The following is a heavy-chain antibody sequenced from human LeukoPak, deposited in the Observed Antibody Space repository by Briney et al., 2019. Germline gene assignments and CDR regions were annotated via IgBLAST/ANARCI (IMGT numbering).Heavy chain of an antibody. CDR2: IYYSGST. Sequence: PSETLSLLCTVSVGSISSSSYYWGWIRQPPGKGLEWIGRIYYSGSTYYNPSLKSRVTISVDTSKNEFSLKLSSVTAADTAVYYCARQWNDYVWGSYRYTFDYWGQGTLVTVSS. D-gene: IGHD3-16*02. CDR1: VGSISSSSYY. CDR3: ARQWNDYVWGSYRYTFDY. V-gene: IGHV4-39*01. J-gene: IGHJ4*02.